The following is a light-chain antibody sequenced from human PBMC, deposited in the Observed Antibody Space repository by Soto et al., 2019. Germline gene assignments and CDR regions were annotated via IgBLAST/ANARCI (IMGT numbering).Light chain of an antibody. CDR2: DAS. CDR1: QSIGNW. J-gene: IGKJ1*01. CDR3: QQYTSWT. V-gene: IGKV1-5*01. Sequence: DIQMTQSPSNLSASVGDRVTITCRASQSIGNWLAWYQQKPGKAPKLLIYDASTLESGVPSRFSGSGSETEFTLTISSLQPDDLATYYCQQYTSWTFGQGTKVDIK.